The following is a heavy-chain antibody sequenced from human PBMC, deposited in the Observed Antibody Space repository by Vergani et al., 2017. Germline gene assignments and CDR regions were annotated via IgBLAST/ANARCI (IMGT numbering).Heavy chain of an antibody. J-gene: IGHJ4*02. D-gene: IGHD1-26*01. Sequence: QVQLQQWGAGVVKPSGTLSLTCAVFGESFSSFYWSWIRQPPGKGLEWIGEINNDGHTNYNPSLESRVTVSRDTAKNQFSLKLSSVTAADTAVYYCAREGEGELPFDYWGQGTLVTVSS. CDR3: AREGEGELPFDY. CDR1: GESFSSFY. CDR2: INNDGHT. V-gene: IGHV4-34*02.